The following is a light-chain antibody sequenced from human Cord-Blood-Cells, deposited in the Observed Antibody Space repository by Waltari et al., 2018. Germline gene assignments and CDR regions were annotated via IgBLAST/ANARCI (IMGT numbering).Light chain of an antibody. J-gene: IGKJ2*01. CDR2: DAS. V-gene: IGKV1-5*01. Sequence: QMTQSPPTLSASVGARVTITCRASQSISSWLAWYQQKPGKAPKLLIYDASSLESGVPSRFSGSGSGTEFTLTISSLQPDDFATYYCQQYNSYSPYTFGQGTKLEIK. CDR1: QSISSW. CDR3: QQYNSYSPYT.